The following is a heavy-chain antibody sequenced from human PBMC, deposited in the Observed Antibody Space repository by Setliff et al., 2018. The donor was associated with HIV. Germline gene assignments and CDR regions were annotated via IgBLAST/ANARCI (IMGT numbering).Heavy chain of an antibody. CDR2: ISYSGNT. V-gene: IGHV4-39*07. D-gene: IGHD3-22*01. J-gene: IGHJ4*02. Sequence: SETLSLTCNVSGGSIRSNRDHWGWIRQTPGKGLEWIGSISYSGNTYYHLSLQSRVTISLDMSKDQFSLKVKSVTAADTAIYYCARDPHYFDRSGYYSYFYFDYWGQEMLVTVSS. CDR1: GGSIRSNRDH. CDR3: ARDPHYFDRSGYYSYFYFDY.